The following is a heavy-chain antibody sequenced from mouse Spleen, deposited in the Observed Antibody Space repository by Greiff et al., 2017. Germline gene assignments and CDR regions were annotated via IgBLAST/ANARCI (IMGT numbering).Heavy chain of an antibody. CDR1: GLTFSRYG. V-gene: IGHV5-6*02. CDR3: ARHYDYDDYFTY. D-gene: IGHD2-4*01. Sequence: EVKVEESGGDLVKPGGSLKLSCAASGLTFSRYGMSWVRQTPDKRLEWVATISSGGSYTSYPDSVKGRFTISRDIAKNTLYLQMSSLKSEDTAMYYCARHYDYDDYFTYWGQGTLVTVSA. J-gene: IGHJ3*01. CDR2: ISSGGSYT.